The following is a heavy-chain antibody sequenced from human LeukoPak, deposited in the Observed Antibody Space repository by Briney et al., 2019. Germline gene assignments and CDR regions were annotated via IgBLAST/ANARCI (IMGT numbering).Heavy chain of an antibody. D-gene: IGHD6-19*01. V-gene: IGHV1-18*01. CDR3: ARDNSAVAGNWFDP. CDR1: GYTFTSYG. CDR2: ISAYNGNT. J-gene: IGHJ5*02. Sequence: ASVKVSCKASGYTFTSYGISWVRQAPGQGLEWMGWISAYNGNTNYAQRLQGRVTMTTDTSTSTAYMELRSLRSDDTAVYYCARDNSAVAGNWFDPWGQGTLVTVSS.